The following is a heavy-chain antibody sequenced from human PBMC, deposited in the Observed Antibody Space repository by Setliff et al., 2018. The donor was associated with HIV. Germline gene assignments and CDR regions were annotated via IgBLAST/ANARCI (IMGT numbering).Heavy chain of an antibody. D-gene: IGHD6-13*01. J-gene: IGHJ1*01. CDR2: ISSSTRYI. CDR1: GFTFSSYS. CDR3: AREMAATAHPDDPYFQH. V-gene: IGHV3-21*01. Sequence: PRLSCAASGFTFSSYSMNWVRQAPGKGLEWVSCISSSTRYIYYADSVKGRFTISRDNAKYSLYLQISSLRAEDTAVYYCAREMAATAHPDDPYFQHWGQGTLVTVSS.